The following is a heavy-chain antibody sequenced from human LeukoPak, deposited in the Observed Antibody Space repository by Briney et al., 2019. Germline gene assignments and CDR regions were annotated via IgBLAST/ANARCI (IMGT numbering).Heavy chain of an antibody. CDR3: AKETSGHNWFDP. D-gene: IGHD6-25*01. Sequence: GGSLRLSCAASGFTFNTYWMHWVRQAPGKGLEWVSAISGSGGSTYYADSVKGRFTLSRDNSKNTLYLQMNSLRAEGTAVYYCAKETSGHNWFDPWGQGTLVTVSS. V-gene: IGHV3-23*01. CDR1: GFTFNTYW. J-gene: IGHJ5*02. CDR2: ISGSGGST.